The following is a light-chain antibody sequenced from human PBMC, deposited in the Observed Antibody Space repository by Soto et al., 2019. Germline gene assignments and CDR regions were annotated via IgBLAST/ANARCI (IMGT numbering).Light chain of an antibody. CDR2: AAS. Sequence: ETVVTDSPATLPIPQPASAPLSCRASQSISNYLAWYQQKPGQAPRLLIYAASSLPTGVPSRFSGSGSGTDFTLSISSLQPEDFATYYCQQGSSYPLTFSPGTKVDIK. CDR1: QSISNY. CDR3: QQGSSYPLT. J-gene: IGKJ1*01. V-gene: IGKV3-11*01.